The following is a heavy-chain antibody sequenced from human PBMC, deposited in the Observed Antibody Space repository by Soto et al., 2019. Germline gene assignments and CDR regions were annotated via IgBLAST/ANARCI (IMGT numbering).Heavy chain of an antibody. J-gene: IGHJ4*02. D-gene: IGHD1-26*01. CDR1: GGSISSGNW. CDR3: ARREIQGPIDY. Sequence: SETLSLTCAVSGGSISSGNWWSWVRQPPGKGLEWIGNIYHSGTTYYNPSLKSRVTISVDTSKNQFSLKLTSVTAVDTAVYYCARREIQGPIDYWGQGTLVTVSS. V-gene: IGHV4-4*02. CDR2: IYHSGTT.